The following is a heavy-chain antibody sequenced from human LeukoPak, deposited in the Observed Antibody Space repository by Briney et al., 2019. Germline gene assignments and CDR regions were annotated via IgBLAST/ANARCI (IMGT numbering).Heavy chain of an antibody. V-gene: IGHV3-33*01. CDR1: GFPFSSYG. CDR3: ARTEQLGFDY. Sequence: GGSLRFPRAAWGFPFSSYGMQWVRQPPGKGLEWVAVIWYDGSNKYYADSVRGRFTISRDNSKNTLYLQMNSLRAEDTAVYYCARTEQLGFDYWGQGTLVTVSS. J-gene: IGHJ4*02. CDR2: IWYDGSNK. D-gene: IGHD6-13*01.